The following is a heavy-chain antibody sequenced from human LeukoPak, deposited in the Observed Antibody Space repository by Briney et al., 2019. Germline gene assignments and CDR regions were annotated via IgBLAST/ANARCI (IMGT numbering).Heavy chain of an antibody. J-gene: IGHJ4*02. Sequence: VASVKVSCTASGYTFTAYYIHWVRQAPGQGLEWMGRINAHSGGTNYAQKFQGRVTMTRDTSISTAYMELSRLTFDDAAVYYCARLSYGPGNDPDYWGQGALVTVSS. CDR2: INAHSGGT. D-gene: IGHD3-10*01. V-gene: IGHV1-2*06. CDR1: GYTFTAYY. CDR3: ARLSYGPGNDPDY.